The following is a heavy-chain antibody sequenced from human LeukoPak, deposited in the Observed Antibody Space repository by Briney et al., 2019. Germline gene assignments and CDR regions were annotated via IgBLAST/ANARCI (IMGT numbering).Heavy chain of an antibody. CDR1: GGTFSSYA. CDR3: AGPLKSIAARYFDL. J-gene: IGHJ2*01. D-gene: IGHD6-6*01. V-gene: IGHV1-69*04. CDR2: IIPILGII. Sequence: ASVKVSCKASGGTFSSYAISWVRQSPGQGLEWMGRIIPILGIINYAQKFQGRVTITADKSTSTAYMELSSLRSEDTAVYYCAGPLKSIAARYFDLWGRGTLVTVS.